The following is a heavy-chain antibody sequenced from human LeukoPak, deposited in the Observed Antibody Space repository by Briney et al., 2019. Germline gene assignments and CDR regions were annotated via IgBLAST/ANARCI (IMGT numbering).Heavy chain of an antibody. CDR1: GFSFSTYN. D-gene: IGHD2-2*01. CDR2: FSSSSSYI. V-gene: IGHV3-21*01. CDR3: AREGGDIVVVPAAISS. J-gene: IGHJ5*02. Sequence: PGGSLRLSCAASGFSFSTYNMNWVRQAPGKGRKGVSLFSSSSSYIFYAESVKGRFTISRDNAKNSLYLQMDYLRAEDTAVYYCAREGGDIVVVPAAISSWGQGTLVTVSS.